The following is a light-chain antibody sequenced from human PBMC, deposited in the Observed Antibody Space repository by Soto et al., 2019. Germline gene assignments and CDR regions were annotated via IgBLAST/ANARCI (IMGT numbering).Light chain of an antibody. V-gene: IGLV2-23*02. CDR3: CSYAGGSTLV. J-gene: IGLJ3*02. Sequence: QSVLTQPASVSGSPGQSVTISCTGTSGDVGTYDLVSWYQEHPGKAPKLLIYEVTERPSGVSNRFSGSKSGNTASLTISGLQAEDEADYHCCSYAGGSTLVFGGGTKLTVL. CDR1: SGDVGTYDL. CDR2: EVT.